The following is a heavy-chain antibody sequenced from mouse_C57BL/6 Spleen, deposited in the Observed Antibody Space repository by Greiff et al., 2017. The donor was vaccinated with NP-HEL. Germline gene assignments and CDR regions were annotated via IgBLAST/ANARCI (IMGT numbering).Heavy chain of an antibody. Sequence: QVQLKESGTELVKPGASVKLSCKASGYTFTSYWMHWVKQRPGQGLEWIGNINPSNGGTNYNEKFKSKATLTVDKSSSTAYMQLSSLTSEDSAVYYCARKTPGYYFDYWGQGTTLTVSS. CDR1: GYTFTSYW. CDR2: INPSNGGT. V-gene: IGHV1-53*01. CDR3: ARKTPGYYFDY. J-gene: IGHJ2*01.